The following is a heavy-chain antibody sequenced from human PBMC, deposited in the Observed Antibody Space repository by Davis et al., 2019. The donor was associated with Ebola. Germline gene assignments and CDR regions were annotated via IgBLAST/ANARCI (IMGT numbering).Heavy chain of an antibody. Sequence: GGSLRLSCAASGFTFSSYWMSWVRQAPGKGLEWVAVIWYDGSNKYYADSVKGRFTISRDNSKNTLYLQMNSLRAEDTAVYYCARDITMVQGVAVDWGQGTLVTVSS. CDR3: ARDITMVQGVAVD. CDR2: IWYDGSNK. D-gene: IGHD3-10*01. V-gene: IGHV3-33*08. CDR1: GFTFSSYW. J-gene: IGHJ4*02.